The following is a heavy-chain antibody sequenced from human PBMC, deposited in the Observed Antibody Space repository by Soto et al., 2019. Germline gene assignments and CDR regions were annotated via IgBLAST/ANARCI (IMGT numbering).Heavy chain of an antibody. J-gene: IGHJ2*01. CDR1: GGTITGSIHY. V-gene: IGHV4-39*01. D-gene: IGHD4-17*01. CDR3: ARKNSDGPTVYFAL. Sequence: QLQLQESGPGLVKPSETLSLTCSVSGGTITGSIHYRGWVRQPTGKGMESLGSIFYTGSTNYRPSLRSRVSISVDTFNSQFSLRLNAVTAADKAVDYCARKNSDGPTVYFALWGRGTLVTVSS. CDR2: IFYTGST.